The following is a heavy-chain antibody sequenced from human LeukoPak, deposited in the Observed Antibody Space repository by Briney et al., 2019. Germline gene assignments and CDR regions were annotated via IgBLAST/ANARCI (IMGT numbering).Heavy chain of an antibody. Sequence: GGSLRLSRAASGFTFDDYAMHWVRQAPGKGLEWVSLISWDGGSTYYADSVKGRFTISRDNSKNSLYLQMNSLRAEDTALYYCAKDIGWRLTVTTWGFDYWGQGTLVTVSS. CDR2: ISWDGGST. D-gene: IGHD4-17*01. V-gene: IGHV3-43D*03. CDR1: GFTFDDYA. CDR3: AKDIGWRLTVTTWGFDY. J-gene: IGHJ4*02.